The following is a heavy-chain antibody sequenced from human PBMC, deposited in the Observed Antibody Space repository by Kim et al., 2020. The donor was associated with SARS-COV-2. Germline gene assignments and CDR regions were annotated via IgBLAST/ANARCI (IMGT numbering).Heavy chain of an antibody. J-gene: IGHJ6*02. D-gene: IGHD1-26*01. CDR2: MSYDGKNN. V-gene: IGHV3-30*04. Sequence: GGSLRLSCAASGFTFSSYAMHWVRQAPGKGLEWVAVMSYDGKNNYYADSVKDRFTISRDNSKNTLYLEMNSLRGEDTALYYCAKDRVTGSYFYHYGMDVWGQGITVSVSS. CDR1: GFTFSSYA. CDR3: AKDRVTGSYFYHYGMDV.